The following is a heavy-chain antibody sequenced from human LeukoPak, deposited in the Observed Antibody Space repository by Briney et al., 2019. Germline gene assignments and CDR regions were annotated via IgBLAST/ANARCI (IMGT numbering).Heavy chain of an antibody. D-gene: IGHD4-17*01. CDR3: ARSGETVTTKTPFDY. J-gene: IGHJ4*02. Sequence: SETPSLTCTVSGGSISSYYWSWIRQPPGKGLEWIGYIYYSGSTNYNPPLKSRVTISVDKSKNQFSLKLRSVTAADMAVYYCARSGETVTTKTPFDYWGQGILVTVSS. CDR1: GGSISSYY. CDR2: IYYSGST. V-gene: IGHV4-59*01.